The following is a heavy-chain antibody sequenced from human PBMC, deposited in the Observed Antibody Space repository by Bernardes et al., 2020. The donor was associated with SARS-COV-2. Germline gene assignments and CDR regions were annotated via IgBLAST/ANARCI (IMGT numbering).Heavy chain of an antibody. CDR1: GFTFSSYA. V-gene: IGHV3-23*01. CDR3: AKDLRDPCSGGSCYGYGMDV. Sequence: GGSLRLSCAASGFTFSSYAMSWVRQAPGKGLEWVSAISGSGGSTYYADSVKGRFTISRDNSKNTLYLQMNSLRAEDTAVYYCAKDLRDPCSGGSCYGYGMDVWGQGTTVTVSS. J-gene: IGHJ6*02. D-gene: IGHD2-15*01. CDR2: ISGSGGST.